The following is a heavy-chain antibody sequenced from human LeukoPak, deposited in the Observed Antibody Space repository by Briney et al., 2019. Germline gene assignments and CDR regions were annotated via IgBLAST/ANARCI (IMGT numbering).Heavy chain of an antibody. CDR2: ISAYNGNT. CDR3: ARDLPRYDYVWGSYRFPFDY. Sequence: APVKVSCKASGYTFTSYGISWVRQAPGQGLEWMGWISAYNGNTNYAQKLQGRVTMTTDTSTSTAYMELRSLRSDDTAVYYCARDLPRYDYVWGSYRFPFDYWGQGTLVTVSS. D-gene: IGHD3-16*02. J-gene: IGHJ4*02. CDR1: GYTFTSYG. V-gene: IGHV1-18*01.